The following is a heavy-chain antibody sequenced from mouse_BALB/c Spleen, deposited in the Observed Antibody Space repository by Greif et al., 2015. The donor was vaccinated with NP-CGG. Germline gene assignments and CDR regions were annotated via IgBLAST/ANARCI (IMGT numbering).Heavy chain of an antibody. J-gene: IGHJ4*01. CDR3: ARRTGTEAMDY. D-gene: IGHD4-1*01. CDR1: GYTFTDYY. V-gene: IGHV1-84*02. Sequence: QVQLKQSGPELVKPGASVKMSCKASGYTFTDYYINWVNQKPGQGLEWIGWIYPGGGNTKYNEKFKGKATLTVDTSSSTAYMQFSSLTSEDTAVYFCARRTGTEAMDYWGQGTSVTVSS. CDR2: IYPGGGNT.